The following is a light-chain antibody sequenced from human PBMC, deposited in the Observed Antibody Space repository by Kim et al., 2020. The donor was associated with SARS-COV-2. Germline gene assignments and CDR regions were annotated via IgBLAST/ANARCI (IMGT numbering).Light chain of an antibody. V-gene: IGKV1-39*01. CDR1: QTISNY. CDR2: DAS. Sequence: DIQMTQSPSSLSASIGDRVTITCRASQTISNYLSWYQHKPGKVPKLLIHDASSLHSGVPSRFSGSGSGTEFTLTISGFQPEDFATYYWQEGYSTSWAFGPGARVDNK. J-gene: IGKJ1*01. CDR3: QEGYSTSWA.